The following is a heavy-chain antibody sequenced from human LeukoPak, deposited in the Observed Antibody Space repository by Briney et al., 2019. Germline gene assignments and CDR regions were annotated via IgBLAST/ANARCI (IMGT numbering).Heavy chain of an antibody. CDR3: ATLGYCSGGSCSQGDY. J-gene: IGHJ4*02. Sequence: ASVKVSCKASGYTFIDYYIHWVRQAPGQGLEWMGWINPSSGGTNYAQKFQGRVTMTRDTSISTAYMELSRLTSDDTAVYYCATLGYCSGGSCSQGDYWGQGTPVTVSS. D-gene: IGHD2-15*01. CDR2: INPSSGGT. V-gene: IGHV1-2*02. CDR1: GYTFIDYY.